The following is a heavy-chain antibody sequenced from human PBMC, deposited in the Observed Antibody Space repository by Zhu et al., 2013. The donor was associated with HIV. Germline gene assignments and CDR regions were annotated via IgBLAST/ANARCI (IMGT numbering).Heavy chain of an antibody. V-gene: IGHV4-61*01. CDR2: IDYSGST. J-gene: IGHJ6*02. Sequence: QVQLQESGPGLVKPSETLSLTCTVSGGSVNSDSYHRSWIRQPPGKGLEWIGYIDYSGSTKYNPSLKSRVTISVDTSRNQFSLKVTSVTAADTAVYYCARGPYCGDGSCYYLDGMDVWGQGSTVTVSS. CDR1: GGSVNSDSYH. CDR3: ARGPYCGDGSCYYLDGMDV. D-gene: IGHD2-15*01.